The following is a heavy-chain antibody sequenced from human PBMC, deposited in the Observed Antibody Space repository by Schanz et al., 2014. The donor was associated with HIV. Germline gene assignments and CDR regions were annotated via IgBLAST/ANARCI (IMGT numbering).Heavy chain of an antibody. D-gene: IGHD6-19*01. V-gene: IGHV3-23*01. CDR3: AKTSYGWYFDY. J-gene: IGHJ4*02. CDR1: GFPFSNYA. Sequence: EMQLLESGGGLVQPGGSLRLSCAASGFPFSNYAMSWVRQAPGKGLEWVSGINWNSGRIGYADSVKGRFTISRDNAKDSLYLQMNSLRAEDTAIYYCAKTSYGWYFDYWGQGTLVTVSS. CDR2: INWNSGRI.